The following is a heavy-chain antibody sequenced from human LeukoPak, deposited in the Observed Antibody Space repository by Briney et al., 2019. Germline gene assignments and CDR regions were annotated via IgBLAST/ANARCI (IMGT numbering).Heavy chain of an antibody. CDR3: ARYNSGWNDY. CDR2: ISSTSSLI. Sequence: GGSLRLSCAASGFTVSSNYMSCVRQAPEKGLEWVSSISSTSSLIWYADSLKGRFTISRDNAKNSLYLQMDSLRAEDTAIYYCARYNSGWNDYWGQGTLVTVSS. J-gene: IGHJ4*02. CDR1: GFTVSSNY. V-gene: IGHV3-21*01. D-gene: IGHD6-19*01.